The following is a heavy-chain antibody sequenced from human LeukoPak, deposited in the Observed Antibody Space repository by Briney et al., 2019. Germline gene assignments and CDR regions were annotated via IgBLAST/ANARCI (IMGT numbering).Heavy chain of an antibody. D-gene: IGHD5/OR15-5a*01. CDR2: INHSGST. CDR1: GGSFSGYY. V-gene: IGHV4-34*01. J-gene: IGHJ4*02. Sequence: SETLSLTCAVYGGSFSGYYWSWIRQPPGKGLEWIGEINHSGSTNYNPSLKSRVTISVDTSKNQFSLKLSSVTAADTVVYYCARDVDIVSYFDYWGQGTLVTVSS. CDR3: ARDVDIVSYFDY.